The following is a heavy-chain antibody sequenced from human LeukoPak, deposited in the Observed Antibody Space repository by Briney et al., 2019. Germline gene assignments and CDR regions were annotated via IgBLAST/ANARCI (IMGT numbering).Heavy chain of an antibody. CDR3: ARLSGSYWDYFDY. CDR1: RYTFTSYW. D-gene: IGHD1-26*01. CDR2: IYPGDSDT. Sequence: GGSLRLSCEVSRYTFTSYWIGWVGQMPGKGLEWMGIIYPGDSDTRYSPSFQGQVTISADKSTSTAYLQWSSLKASDTAMYYCARLSGSYWDYFDYWGQGTLVTVPS. V-gene: IGHV5-51*01. J-gene: IGHJ4*02.